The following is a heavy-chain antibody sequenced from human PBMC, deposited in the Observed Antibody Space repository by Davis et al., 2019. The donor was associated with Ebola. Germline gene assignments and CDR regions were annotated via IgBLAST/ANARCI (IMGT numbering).Heavy chain of an antibody. CDR1: GFTFSTYW. V-gene: IGHV3-74*01. Sequence: GESLKISCAASGFTFSTYWMSWVRQAPGKGLVWVSRINPDGTTTTYADSVKGRFTISRDNAKNSLYLQMNSLRDEDTAVYYCARKPSWGRYYYYGMDVWGQGTTVTVSS. J-gene: IGHJ6*02. D-gene: IGHD3-16*01. CDR3: ARKPSWGRYYYYGMDV. CDR2: INPDGTTT.